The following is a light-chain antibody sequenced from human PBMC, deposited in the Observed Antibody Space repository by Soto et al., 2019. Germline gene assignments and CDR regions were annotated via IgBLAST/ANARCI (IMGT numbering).Light chain of an antibody. CDR1: QSISSD. J-gene: IGKJ5*01. CDR3: QQIYSIPIT. CDR2: AAS. V-gene: IGKV1-39*01. Sequence: DIQMTQSPFSLSASVADRVTITCRTSQSISSDLNWYQQKAGKAPKLLIYAASSLQSGVPSRFSGSGSGTHFTLTISSLQPEDFATYYCQQIYSIPITFGQGTRLEMK.